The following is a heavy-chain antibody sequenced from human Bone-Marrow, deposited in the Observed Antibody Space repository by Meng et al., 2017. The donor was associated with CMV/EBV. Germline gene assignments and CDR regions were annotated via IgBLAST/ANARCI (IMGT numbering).Heavy chain of an antibody. V-gene: IGHV1-18*01. Sequence: ASVKVSCKASGYTFMSYGISWVRQAPGQGLEWMGWISPYNGNTNYAQKLQGRVTMITDTSTSTAYMELRSLRSDDTAVYYCARALPASYYYDTSGPPRWGQGTLVTVSS. CDR1: GYTFMSYG. CDR3: ARALPASYYYDTSGPPR. D-gene: IGHD3-22*01. CDR2: ISPYNGNT. J-gene: IGHJ4*02.